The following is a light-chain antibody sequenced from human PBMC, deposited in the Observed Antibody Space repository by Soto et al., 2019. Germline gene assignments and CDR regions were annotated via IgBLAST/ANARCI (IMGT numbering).Light chain of an antibody. CDR1: QSVSSN. CDR3: QQHNNWPPLT. Sequence: DIVMTQSPATLSVSPGERATLSCRASQSVSSNLAWYQQKPGQAPRLLIYGASTRATGIPARFSGSGSGKEFTLTISSLQSEDFAVYYCQQHNNWPPLTFGGGTKVDIK. J-gene: IGKJ4*01. V-gene: IGKV3-15*01. CDR2: GAS.